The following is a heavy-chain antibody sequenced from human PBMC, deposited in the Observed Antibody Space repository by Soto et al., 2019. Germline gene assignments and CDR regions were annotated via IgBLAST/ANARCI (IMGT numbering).Heavy chain of an antibody. CDR2: ISYSGST. CDR1: GGSISSSSYY. J-gene: IGHJ4*02. V-gene: IGHV4-39*01. Sequence: QLQLQESGPGLVKPSETLSLTCTVSGGSISSSSYYWGWIRQPPGKGLEWIGSISYSGSTSYNPALKSRVTISVDTSKNQFSLKLTSVTAADTAVYYGARLAGATNYFDYWGQGTLVTVSS. D-gene: IGHD1-26*01. CDR3: ARLAGATNYFDY.